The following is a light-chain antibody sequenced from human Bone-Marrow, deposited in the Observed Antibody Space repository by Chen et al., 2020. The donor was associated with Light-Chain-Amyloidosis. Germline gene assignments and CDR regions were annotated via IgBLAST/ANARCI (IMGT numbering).Light chain of an antibody. J-gene: IGLJ3*02. CDR1: NIGSTS. CDR3: QVWDRSSDRPV. CDR2: DDS. V-gene: IGLV3-21*02. Sequence: SYVLTQPSSVSVAPGQTATIACGGNNIGSTSVQWYQQTPGQAPLLVGYDDSDRPSGIPERLSGSNSGNTATLTISRVEAGDEADYYCQVWDRSSDRPVFGGGTKLTVL.